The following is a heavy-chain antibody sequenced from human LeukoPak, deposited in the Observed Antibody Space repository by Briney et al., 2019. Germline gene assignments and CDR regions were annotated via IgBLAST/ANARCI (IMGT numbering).Heavy chain of an antibody. CDR2: IYTSGST. V-gene: IGHV4-4*07. Sequence: SETLSLTCTVSGGSISSYYWSWIRQPAGKGLEWIGRIYTSGSTNYNPSLKSRVTISVDTSKNQFSLKLSSVTAADTAVYYCARGDSYGLYFDYWGQGTLVTVSS. CDR3: ARGDSYGLYFDY. CDR1: GGSISSYY. D-gene: IGHD5-18*01. J-gene: IGHJ4*02.